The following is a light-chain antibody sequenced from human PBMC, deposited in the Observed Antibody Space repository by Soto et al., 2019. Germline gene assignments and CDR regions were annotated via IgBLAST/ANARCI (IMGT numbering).Light chain of an antibody. J-gene: IGLJ2*01. CDR2: EGS. CDR1: SSDVGSYNL. V-gene: IGLV2-23*01. CDR3: CSFAGNSIVL. Sequence: QSALTQPASVSGSPGQSITISCTGTSSDVGSYNLVSWYQQHPGKAPKLIIYEGSKRPSGVSNRFSGSKSGNTASLTISGLQAEDEGDYYCCSFAGNSIVLFGRGTQLTVL.